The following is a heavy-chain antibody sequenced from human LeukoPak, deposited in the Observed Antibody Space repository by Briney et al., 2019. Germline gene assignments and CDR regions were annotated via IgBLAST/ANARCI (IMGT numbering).Heavy chain of an antibody. CDR2: IYHSGST. CDR1: GYSISSGYY. CDR3: ASPATVTHDAFDI. D-gene: IGHD4-17*01. V-gene: IGHV4-38-2*02. Sequence: SETLSLTCTVSGYSISSGYYWGWIRQPPGNGLEWIGSIYHSGSTYYNPSLKRRVTIPVDTSKNQFPLKLSSVTAADTTVYYCASPATVTHDAFDIWGQGKMVTVSS. J-gene: IGHJ3*02.